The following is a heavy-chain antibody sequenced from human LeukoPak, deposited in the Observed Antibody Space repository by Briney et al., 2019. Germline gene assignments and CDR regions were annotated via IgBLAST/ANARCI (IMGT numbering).Heavy chain of an antibody. Sequence: PGGSLRLSCAASGFTFSTYGMHWVRQTPGKGLEWVVVMWYDGSNKYYADSVKGRFTISRDNSKNTLDLQMNSLRVEDTAVYYCARDGYSGSKRGFYFDSWGQGTLVTVSS. J-gene: IGHJ4*02. V-gene: IGHV3-33*01. CDR2: MWYDGSNK. D-gene: IGHD5-12*01. CDR3: ARDGYSGSKRGFYFDS. CDR1: GFTFSTYG.